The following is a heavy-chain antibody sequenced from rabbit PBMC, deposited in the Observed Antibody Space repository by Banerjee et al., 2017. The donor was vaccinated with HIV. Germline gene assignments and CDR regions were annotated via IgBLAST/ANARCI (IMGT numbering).Heavy chain of an antibody. CDR2: IDTGSSGST. CDR3: VRASSAWGAGNL. CDR1: GFSFSSSDW. V-gene: IGHV1S45*01. D-gene: IGHD4-1*01. Sequence: ELVESGGGLVQPGESLKLTCTASGFSFSSSDWICWVRQAPGKGLEWIGCIDTGSSGSTYYASWVNGRFTISSHNAQNTLYLQLNSLTAADTATYFCVRASSAWGAGNLWGPGTLVTVS. J-gene: IGHJ4*01.